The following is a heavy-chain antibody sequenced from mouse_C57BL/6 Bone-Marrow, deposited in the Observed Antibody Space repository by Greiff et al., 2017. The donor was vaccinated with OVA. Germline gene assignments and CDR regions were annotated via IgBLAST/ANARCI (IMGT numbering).Heavy chain of an antibody. V-gene: IGHV1-55*01. CDR3: ARDYYGGGTYAMDY. CDR1: GYTFTSYW. D-gene: IGHD1-1*02. J-gene: IGHJ4*01. CDR2: IYPGSGST. Sequence: QVQLQQPGAELVKPGASVKMSCKASGYTFTSYWITWVKQRPGQGLEWIGDIYPGSGSTNYNEKFKGKATLTVDTSSSTDYMQLSSLTSDDSAVYYCARDYYGGGTYAMDYWGQGTSVAVSS.